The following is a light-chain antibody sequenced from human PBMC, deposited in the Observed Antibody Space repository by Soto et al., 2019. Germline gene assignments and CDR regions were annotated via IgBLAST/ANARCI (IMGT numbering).Light chain of an antibody. CDR3: QQYNSYPWT. CDR2: KAS. V-gene: IGKV1-5*03. J-gene: IGKJ1*01. Sequence: DIQMTQSPSTLSASVGDRVTITCRAGQSISSWLAWYQQKPGKAPNLLIYKASSLESGVPSRFSDSGSGTEFTLTISSLQPDDFATYYCQQYNSYPWTFGQGTKVEI. CDR1: QSISSW.